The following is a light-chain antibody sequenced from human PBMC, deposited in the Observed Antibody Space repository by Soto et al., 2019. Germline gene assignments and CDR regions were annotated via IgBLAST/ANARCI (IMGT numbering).Light chain of an antibody. V-gene: IGLV3-21*04. CDR1: NIGSKS. J-gene: IGLJ2*01. Sequence: SYELTQPPSVSVAPGKTASITCEGHNIGSKSVHWYQQKPGQVPVLVIYYDRDRPSGIPERFSGSNSGITATLTITRVEAGDEADYYCQVWDRSSDVVFGGGTKVTV. CDR2: YDR. CDR3: QVWDRSSDVV.